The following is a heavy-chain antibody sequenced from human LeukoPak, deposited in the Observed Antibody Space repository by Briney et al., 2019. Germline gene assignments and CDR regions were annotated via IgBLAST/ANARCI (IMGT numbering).Heavy chain of an antibody. CDR3: ARDPSGTYYPRVSGALDI. Sequence: GGSLRLSCAASGFTFSSYSMNWVRQAPGKGLGWVSYISSSSSTIYYADSVKGRFTVSRDNAKNSLYLQMDSLRAEDTAVYYCARDPSGTYYPRVSGALDIWGQGTMVTVSS. J-gene: IGHJ3*02. V-gene: IGHV3-48*04. D-gene: IGHD1-26*01. CDR1: GFTFSSYS. CDR2: ISSSSSTI.